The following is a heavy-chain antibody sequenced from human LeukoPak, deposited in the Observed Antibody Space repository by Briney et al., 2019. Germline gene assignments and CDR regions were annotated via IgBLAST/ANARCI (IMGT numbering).Heavy chain of an antibody. D-gene: IGHD3-22*01. CDR3: ARGRIAKIVVVHSFSYGMDV. Sequence: PSETLSLTCTVYGGSFTDYFWTWIRQSPGKGLEWIGEINDYTGDTNYNPSLNSRVSISLEKSKKQFSIELRSVTAADTAVYYCARGRIAKIVVVHSFSYGMDVWGQGTTVTVSS. CDR1: GGSFTDYF. CDR2: INDYTGDT. J-gene: IGHJ6*02. V-gene: IGHV4-34*01.